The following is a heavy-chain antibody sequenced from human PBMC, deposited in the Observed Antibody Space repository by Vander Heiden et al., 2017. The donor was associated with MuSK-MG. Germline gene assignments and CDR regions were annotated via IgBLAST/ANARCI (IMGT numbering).Heavy chain of an antibody. CDR2: ISGSGGSK. CDR1: GFTFSSYA. V-gene: IGHV3-23*01. Sequence: EVQLLESGGGLVQPAGSLRLSCAASGFTFSSYAMSWVLKAPGKGLEGVSAISGSGGSKYDSYSVKGRFTISRDNSKNTLYLQMNRLRAEDTAVYYCAKVDGACLVDAFDIWSQGTIVTVSS. D-gene: IGHD4-17*01. J-gene: IGHJ3*02. CDR3: AKVDGACLVDAFDI.